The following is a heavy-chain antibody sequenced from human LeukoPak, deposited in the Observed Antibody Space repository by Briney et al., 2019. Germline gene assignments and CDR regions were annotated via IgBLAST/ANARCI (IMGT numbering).Heavy chain of an antibody. CDR3: ARGSSNWNNAFDI. J-gene: IGHJ3*02. D-gene: IGHD1-1*01. Sequence: GGSLRLSCAVSGFTLTSDKMHWVRQAPGKGLVWVSRFDSDGSSTTYADSVRGRFTSSRDNAKNTLYLQMNSLRAEDTAVYYCARGSSNWNNAFDIWGQGTTVTVSS. CDR2: FDSDGSST. V-gene: IGHV3-74*01. CDR1: GFTLTSDK.